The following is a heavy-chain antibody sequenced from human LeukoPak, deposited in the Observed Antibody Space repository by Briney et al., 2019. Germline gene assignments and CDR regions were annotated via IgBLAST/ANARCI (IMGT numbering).Heavy chain of an antibody. V-gene: IGHV3-21*01. J-gene: IGHJ6*03. D-gene: IGHD3-10*01. CDR3: ARETYYYGSGTNYYYYMDV. CDR2: ISSSSSYI. CDR1: GFTFDDYG. Sequence: PGGSLRLSCAASGFTFDDYGMNWVRQAPGKGLEWVSSISSSSSYIYYADSVKGRFTISRDNAKNSLYLQMNSLRAEDTAVYYCARETYYYGSGTNYYYYMDVWGKGTTVTVSS.